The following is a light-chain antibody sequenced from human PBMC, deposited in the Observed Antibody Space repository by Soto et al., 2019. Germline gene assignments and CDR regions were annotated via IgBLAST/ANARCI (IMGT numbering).Light chain of an antibody. J-gene: IGLJ2*01. CDR3: TSYTSSSILV. CDR2: DVS. V-gene: IGLV2-14*01. Sequence: QSALTQPASVSGSPGQSIAISCTGTSSDVGGYNYVSWYQQHPGKAPKLMIYDVSNRPSGVSDRFSGSKSGNTASLTISWLQAEDEADYYCTSYTSSSILVFGGGTKVTVL. CDR1: SSDVGGYNY.